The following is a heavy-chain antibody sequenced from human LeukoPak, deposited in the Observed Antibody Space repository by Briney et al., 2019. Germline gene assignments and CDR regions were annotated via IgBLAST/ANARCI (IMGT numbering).Heavy chain of an antibody. D-gene: IGHD3-22*01. CDR1: GNTFTGYY. Sequence: ASVKVSCKASGNTFTGYYMHWVRQAPGQGLEWMGRINPNSGGTNYAQKFQGRVTMTRDTSISTAYMELSRLRSDDTAVYYCARDRANYYDSSGRDAFDIWGQGTMVTVSS. J-gene: IGHJ3*02. CDR2: INPNSGGT. V-gene: IGHV1-2*06. CDR3: ARDRANYYDSSGRDAFDI.